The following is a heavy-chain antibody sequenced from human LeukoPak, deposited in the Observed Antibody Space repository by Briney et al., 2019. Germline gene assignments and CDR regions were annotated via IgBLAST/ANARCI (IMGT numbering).Heavy chain of an antibody. CDR3: AKSILEWELQFGFDY. CDR1: GFTFSTYA. Sequence: GGSLRLSCAASGFTFSTYAMHWVRQAPGKGLEWVAVISYDGSNKYYADSVKGRFTISRDNSKNTLYLQMNSLRAEDTAVYYCAKSILEWELQFGFDYWGQGTLVTVSS. CDR2: ISYDGSNK. J-gene: IGHJ4*02. D-gene: IGHD1-26*01. V-gene: IGHV3-30-3*02.